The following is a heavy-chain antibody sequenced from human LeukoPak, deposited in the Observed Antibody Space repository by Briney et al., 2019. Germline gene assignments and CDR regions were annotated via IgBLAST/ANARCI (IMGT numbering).Heavy chain of an antibody. CDR3: ARGPGDY. CDR1: GFTFSSYS. V-gene: IGHV3-7*01. J-gene: IGHJ4*02. Sequence: GGSLRLSCAASGFTFSSYSMSWVRQAPGKGLEWVAHITQDESEKYYVDSVKGRFTISRDNAQNSLYLQMNSLRAEDTAVYYCARGPGDYWGQGTPVTVSS. CDR2: ITQDESEK.